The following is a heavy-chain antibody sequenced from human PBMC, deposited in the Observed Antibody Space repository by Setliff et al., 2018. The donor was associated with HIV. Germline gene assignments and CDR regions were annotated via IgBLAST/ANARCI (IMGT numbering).Heavy chain of an antibody. D-gene: IGHD3-22*01. Sequence: PGESLKISCKVSGYTFTSYWIGWVRQKPGKGLEWMGIIYPGDSDTRYSPSFQGQVTISAAKSISTAYLQWNSLKASDTAIYYCARHISYDGSDDQSRGYFDYWGRGTLVTVSS. V-gene: IGHV5-51*01. CDR2: IYPGDSDT. CDR3: ARHISYDGSDDQSRGYFDY. J-gene: IGHJ4*02. CDR1: GYTFTSYW.